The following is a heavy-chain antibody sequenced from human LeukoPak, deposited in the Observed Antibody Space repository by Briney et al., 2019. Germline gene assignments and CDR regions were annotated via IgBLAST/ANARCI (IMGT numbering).Heavy chain of an antibody. V-gene: IGHV3-7*03. CDR3: AKDYSSSWYGSFDY. D-gene: IGHD6-13*01. CDR2: IKQDGSEK. J-gene: IGHJ4*02. CDR1: GFTFSSYW. Sequence: GGSLRLSCAASGFTFSSYWMSWVRQAPGKGLEWVANIKQDGSEKYYVDSVKGRFTISRDNAKNSLYLQMNSLRAEDTAVYYCAKDYSSSWYGSFDYWGQGTLVTVSS.